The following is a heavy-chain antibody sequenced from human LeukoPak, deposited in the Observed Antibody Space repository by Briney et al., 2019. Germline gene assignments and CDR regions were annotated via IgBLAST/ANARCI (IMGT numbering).Heavy chain of an antibody. CDR2: ISGSGGST. Sequence: PGGSLRLSCTASGFTFSSYVMSWVRQAPGKGLEWVSAISGSGGSTYYADSVKGRFTISRDNSKNTLYLQMNSLRAEDTAVYYCAKGDGYYDSSGSCYDYWGQGTLVTVSS. J-gene: IGHJ4*02. V-gene: IGHV3-23*01. CDR1: GFTFSSYV. CDR3: AKGDGYYDSSGSCYDY. D-gene: IGHD3-22*01.